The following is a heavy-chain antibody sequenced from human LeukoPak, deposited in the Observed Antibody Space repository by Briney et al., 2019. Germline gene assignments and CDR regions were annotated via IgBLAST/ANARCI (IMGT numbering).Heavy chain of an antibody. CDR2: ISTYNGNT. V-gene: IGHV1-18*04. J-gene: IGHJ4*02. D-gene: IGHD3-10*01. CDR3: ARGGFGDLLSFFDY. CDR1: GYTFTGYY. Sequence: ASVKVSCKASGYTFTGYYMHWGRQAPGQGLEWMGWISTYNGNTNYAQKLQGRVTMTTDTSTSTAYMELRSLRSDDTAVYYCARGGFGDLLSFFDYWGQGSLVTVSS.